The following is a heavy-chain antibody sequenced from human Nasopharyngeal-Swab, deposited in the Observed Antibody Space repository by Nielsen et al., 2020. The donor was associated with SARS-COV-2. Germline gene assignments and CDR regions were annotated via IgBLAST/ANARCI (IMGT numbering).Heavy chain of an antibody. CDR1: GYTFTSYD. Sequence: ASVKVSCKASGYTFTSYDINWVRQATGQGLEWMGWMNPNSGNTGYAQKFQGRVTMTRNTSISTAYMELSSLRSEDTAVYYCARLSNYDFWRGYYAYMDVGGKGTPVTVSS. CDR2: MNPNSGNT. D-gene: IGHD3-3*01. CDR3: ARLSNYDFWRGYYAYMDV. V-gene: IGHV1-8*01. J-gene: IGHJ6*03.